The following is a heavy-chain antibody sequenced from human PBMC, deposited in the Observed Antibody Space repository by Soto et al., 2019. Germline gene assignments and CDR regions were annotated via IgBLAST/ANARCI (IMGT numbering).Heavy chain of an antibody. CDR3: VRERAPFDAFDI. V-gene: IGHV3-33*01. Sequence: PGGSLRLSCAASGFTFRSYGMHWVRQAPGEGLEWLTVIWDDGKNKFYADSVRGRFTISRDNSRNTLNLQMDSLRVEDTALYYCVRERAPFDAFDIWGQGTMVTVSS. CDR2: IWDDGKNK. CDR1: GFTFRSYG. J-gene: IGHJ3*02.